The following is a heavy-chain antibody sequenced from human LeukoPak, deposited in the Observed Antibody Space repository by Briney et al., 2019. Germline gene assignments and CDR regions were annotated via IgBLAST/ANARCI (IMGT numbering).Heavy chain of an antibody. CDR2: IHWNGGRT. V-gene: IGHV3-20*04. D-gene: IGHD2-2*01. J-gene: IGHJ4*02. CDR3: AREGGIVVVPAHFDY. Sequence: PGGSLRLSCAASGFTFDDYGMSWVRQAPGKGLEWVSGIHWNGGRTGYADSVKGRFTISRDNAKNPLYLQMNSLRAEDTALYYCAREGGIVVVPAHFDYWGQGTLVTVSS. CDR1: GFTFDDYG.